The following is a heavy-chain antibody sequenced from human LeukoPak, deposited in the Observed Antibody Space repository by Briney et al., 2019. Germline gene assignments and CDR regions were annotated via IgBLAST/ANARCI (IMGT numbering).Heavy chain of an antibody. D-gene: IGHD6-19*01. J-gene: IGHJ6*02. CDR2: ISAYNGNT. V-gene: IGHV1-18*01. CDR3: ARDVIAVAGGYYYYGMDV. CDR1: GYTFTSYG. Sequence: ASVEVSCKASGYTFTSYGISWVRQAPGQGLEWMGWISAYNGNTNYAQKLQGRVTMTTDTSTSTAYMELRSLRSDDTAVCYCARDVIAVAGGYYYYGMDVWGQGTTVTVSS.